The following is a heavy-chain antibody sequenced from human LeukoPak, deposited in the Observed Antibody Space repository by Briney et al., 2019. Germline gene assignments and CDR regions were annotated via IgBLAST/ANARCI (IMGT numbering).Heavy chain of an antibody. CDR2: IDHSGSA. Sequence: SETLSLTCAVYGGSFSGYYWNWIRQTPGRGLEWIGMIDHSGSAVYGPSLKSRVTISVDTSKNQFSLKLSSVTAADTAVYYCAGNCSSTSCSNWFDPWGQGTLVTVSS. CDR1: GGSFSGYY. CDR3: AGNCSSTSCSNWFDP. J-gene: IGHJ5*02. D-gene: IGHD2-2*01. V-gene: IGHV4-34*01.